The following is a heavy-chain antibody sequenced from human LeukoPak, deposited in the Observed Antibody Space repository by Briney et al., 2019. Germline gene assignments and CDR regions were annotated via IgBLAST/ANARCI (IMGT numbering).Heavy chain of an antibody. J-gene: IGHJ6*02. Sequence: ASVRVSCKVSGYTLDELYIHWVRQAPGKGLEWMGGFDPEDGKRIYAQEFQGRVTMTEDTSTDTAYMELSGLRSEDTAVYYCARVSGGDGQIRAYYYYGMDVWGQGTTVTVSS. CDR2: FDPEDGKR. CDR3: ARVSGGDGQIRAYYYYGMDV. V-gene: IGHV1-24*01. D-gene: IGHD3-10*01. CDR1: GYTLDELY.